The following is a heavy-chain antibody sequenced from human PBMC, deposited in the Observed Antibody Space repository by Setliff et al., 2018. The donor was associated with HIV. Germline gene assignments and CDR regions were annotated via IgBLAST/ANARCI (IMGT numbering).Heavy chain of an antibody. D-gene: IGHD2-21*02. J-gene: IGHJ1*01. CDR2: IYYSGST. CDR3: ASRGIVVVTMSMPDEFFVH. V-gene: IGHV4-38-2*01. CDR1: AYSISSGYY. Sequence: KPSETLSLTCVVSAYSISSGYYWGWIRQSPRKGLEWIGSIYYSGSTYYNPSLKSRVTISLDASKNRVSLTLNSVTAADTATYYCASRGIVVVTMSMPDEFFVHWGHGTLGTVSS.